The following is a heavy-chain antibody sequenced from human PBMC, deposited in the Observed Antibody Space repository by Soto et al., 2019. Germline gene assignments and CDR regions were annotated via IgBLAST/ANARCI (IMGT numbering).Heavy chain of an antibody. J-gene: IGHJ4*01. CDR3: ARYQVNTHY. V-gene: IGHV3-53*01. CDR2: IYSDDST. Sequence: NYMIVCRQALEKELEWVSVIYSDDSTYYSDSVKGRFAISRDNSRNTLYLPMHSLRVDDSAVYYCARYQVNTHYWG. CDR1: NY. D-gene: IGHD2-2*01.